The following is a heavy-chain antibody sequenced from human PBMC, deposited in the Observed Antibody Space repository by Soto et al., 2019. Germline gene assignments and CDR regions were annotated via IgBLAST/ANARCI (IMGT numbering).Heavy chain of an antibody. CDR3: AREGRAYCGGDCSLFDN. V-gene: IGHV3-33*01. D-gene: IGHD2-21*02. CDR1: RFTFSSYG. CDR2: VWFDGSKK. Sequence: QVQLVESGGGVVQSGRSLRLSCAASRFTFSSYGMHWVRQAPGKGLEWVALVWFDGSKKYYADSVKGRFTISRDNSKKALYLQMNSLRVEDTAVYYCAREGRAYCGGDCSLFDNWGQGTLVTVSS. J-gene: IGHJ4*02.